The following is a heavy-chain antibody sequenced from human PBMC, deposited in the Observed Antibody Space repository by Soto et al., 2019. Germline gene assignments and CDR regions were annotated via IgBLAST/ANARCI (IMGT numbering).Heavy chain of an antibody. CDR3: ARIKGGRTDAFDI. CDR1: GGSISSSSYY. D-gene: IGHD1-26*01. Sequence: SETLSLTCTVSGGSISSSSYYWGWIRQPPGKGLEWIGSIYYSGSTYYNPSLKSRVTISVDTSKNQFSLKLSSVTAADTAVYYCARIKGGRTDAFDIWGQGTMVTVSS. V-gene: IGHV4-39*01. J-gene: IGHJ3*02. CDR2: IYYSGST.